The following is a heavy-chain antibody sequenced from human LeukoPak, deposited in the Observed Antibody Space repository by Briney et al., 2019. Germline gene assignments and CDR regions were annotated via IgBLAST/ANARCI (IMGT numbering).Heavy chain of an antibody. J-gene: IGHJ5*02. V-gene: IGHV1-46*03. D-gene: IGHD6-13*01. CDR1: GYTFTSYY. Sequence: ASLTVSCTAYGYTFTSYYMHWVRQAPGQGLEWMGIINPSGGGTTYAQKFQGRVTMIRATSTSTVYMALSSLTSEDTAVYYCARAGYWAATGYATTWGQGILVTVSS. CDR2: INPSGGGT. CDR3: ARAGYWAATGYATT.